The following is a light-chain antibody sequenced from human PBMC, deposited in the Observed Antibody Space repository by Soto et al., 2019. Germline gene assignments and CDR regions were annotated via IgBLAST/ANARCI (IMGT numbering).Light chain of an antibody. CDR3: EQLNSDPQT. CDR2: AAS. J-gene: IGKJ1*01. CDR1: QGISSY. V-gene: IGKV1-9*01. Sequence: QWIQSPSTSSASVGSRVPSTCRASQGISSYLAWYQQKPGKAPKLLIYAASTLQSGVPSRFSGSGSETDFTLTISCLQPEDIAPQNCEQLNSDPQTFGQGTKVDIK.